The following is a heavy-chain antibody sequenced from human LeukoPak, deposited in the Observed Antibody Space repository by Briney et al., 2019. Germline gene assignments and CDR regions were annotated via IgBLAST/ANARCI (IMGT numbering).Heavy chain of an antibody. J-gene: IGHJ4*02. Sequence: PGRSLRLSCAASAFTFSDYTMHWVRQAPGKGLEWVAVISYDGSQKYYADSVKGRFTISRDNSKNTVYLQMNSLRDEDTAVFYCARANSSGWHYFDYWGQGTLVTVSS. CDR3: ARANSSGWHYFDY. CDR2: ISYDGSQK. V-gene: IGHV3-30*04. D-gene: IGHD6-25*01. CDR1: AFTFSDYT.